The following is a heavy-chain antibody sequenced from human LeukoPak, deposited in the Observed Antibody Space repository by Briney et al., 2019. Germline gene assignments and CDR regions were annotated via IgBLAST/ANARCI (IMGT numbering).Heavy chain of an antibody. D-gene: IGHD3-10*01. CDR3: ARVGTDYYGSGSYYLDY. Sequence: SETLSLTCAVSGGSISSGGYSWSWIRQPPGKGLGWIGYIYHSGSTYYNPSLKSRVTISVDRSKNQFSLKLSSVTAADTAVYYCARVGTDYYGSGSYYLDYWGQGTLVTVSS. V-gene: IGHV4-30-2*01. CDR1: GGSISSGGYS. CDR2: IYHSGST. J-gene: IGHJ4*02.